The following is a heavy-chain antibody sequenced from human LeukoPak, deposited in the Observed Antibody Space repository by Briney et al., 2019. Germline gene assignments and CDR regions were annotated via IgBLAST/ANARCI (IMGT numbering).Heavy chain of an antibody. D-gene: IGHD3-10*01. CDR3: AKDQGVTMVRGVIRELDY. CDR1: GFTFSSYA. Sequence: GGSLRLSCAASGFTFSSYAVSWVRQAPGKGLEWVSAISGSGGSTYYADSVKGRFTISRDNSKNTLYLQMNSLRAEDTAVYYCAKDQGVTMVRGVIRELDYWGQGTLVTVSS. V-gene: IGHV3-23*01. CDR2: ISGSGGST. J-gene: IGHJ4*02.